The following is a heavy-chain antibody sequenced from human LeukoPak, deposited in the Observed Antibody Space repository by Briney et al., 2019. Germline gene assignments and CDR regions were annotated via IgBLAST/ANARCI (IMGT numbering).Heavy chain of an antibody. Sequence: ASVKVSCKASGYTFHKYGISWVRQAPGQGLEWMGWISAYNGNTNYAQKLQGRDTMTTDTSTSTAYMELRGLRSDDTAVYYCARDATRGYCSGGSCYPQYFQHWGQGTLVTVSS. V-gene: IGHV1-18*01. CDR3: ARDATRGYCSGGSCYPQYFQH. D-gene: IGHD2-15*01. CDR1: GYTFHKYG. J-gene: IGHJ1*01. CDR2: ISAYNGNT.